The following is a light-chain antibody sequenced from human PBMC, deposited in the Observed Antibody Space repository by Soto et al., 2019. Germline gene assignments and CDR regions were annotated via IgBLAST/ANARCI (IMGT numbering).Light chain of an antibody. J-gene: IGLJ1*01. CDR3: SSYTDSTTLEGV. CDR1: SSDVGGYNY. Sequence: QSVLTQPASVSGSPGQSITISCTGTSSDVGGYNYVSWYQKHPGKAPKLMIFQVSNRPSGVSNRFSGSKSGSTASLTISGLQAEDEADYYCSSYTDSTTLEGVFGTGTKLTVL. V-gene: IGLV2-14*01. CDR2: QVS.